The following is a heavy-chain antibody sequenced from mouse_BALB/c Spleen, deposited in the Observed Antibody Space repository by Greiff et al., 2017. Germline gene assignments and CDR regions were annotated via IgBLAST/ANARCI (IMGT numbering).Heavy chain of an antibody. V-gene: IGHV5-12-1*01. CDR1: GFAFSSYD. Sequence: EVQVVESGGGLVKPGGSLKLSCAASGFAFSSYDMSWVRQTPEKRLEWVAYISSGGGSTYYPDTVKGRFTISRDNAKNTLYLQMSSLKSEDTAMYYCARQRYGNSDYWGQGTTLTVSS. J-gene: IGHJ2*01. D-gene: IGHD2-10*02. CDR2: ISSGGGST. CDR3: ARQRYGNSDY.